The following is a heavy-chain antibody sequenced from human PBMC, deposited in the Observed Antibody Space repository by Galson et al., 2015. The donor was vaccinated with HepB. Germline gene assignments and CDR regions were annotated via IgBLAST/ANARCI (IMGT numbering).Heavy chain of an antibody. Sequence: SVKVSCKASGYTFTSYGISWVRQAPGQGLEWMGWISAYNGNTNYAQKLQGRVTMTTDTSTSTAYMELRSLRSDDTAVYYCARDSSSDYSDAFDIWGQGTMVTVSS. V-gene: IGHV1-18*01. CDR2: ISAYNGNT. CDR3: ARDSSSDYSDAFDI. J-gene: IGHJ3*02. CDR1: GYTFTSYG. D-gene: IGHD3-22*01.